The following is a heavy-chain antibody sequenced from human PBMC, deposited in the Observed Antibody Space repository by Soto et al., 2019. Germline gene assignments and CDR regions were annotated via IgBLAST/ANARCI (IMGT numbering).Heavy chain of an antibody. CDR2: IYYSGST. J-gene: IGHJ4*02. CDR1: GGSISSSSYY. CDR3: ATLWFGESPY. V-gene: IGHV4-39*01. Sequence: QLQLQESGPGLVKPSETLSLTCTVSGGSISSSSYYWGWIRQPPGKGLEWIGSIYYSGSTYYNPSLKSRVTISVDTCKNQFSLKLSSVTAADTAVYYCATLWFGESPYWGQGTLVTVSS. D-gene: IGHD3-10*01.